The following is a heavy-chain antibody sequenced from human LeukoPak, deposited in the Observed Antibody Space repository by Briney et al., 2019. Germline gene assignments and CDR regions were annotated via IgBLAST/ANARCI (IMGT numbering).Heavy chain of an antibody. D-gene: IGHD6-19*01. V-gene: IGHV3-21*01. Sequence: GSLRLSCAASGFTFSSYAMSWVRQAPGKGLEWVSSISSSSSYIYYADSVKGRFTISRDNAKNSLYLQMNSLRAEDTAVYYCARGYSSGAAGFDPWGQGTLVTVSS. CDR1: GFTFSSYA. CDR3: ARGYSSGAAGFDP. CDR2: ISSSSSYI. J-gene: IGHJ5*02.